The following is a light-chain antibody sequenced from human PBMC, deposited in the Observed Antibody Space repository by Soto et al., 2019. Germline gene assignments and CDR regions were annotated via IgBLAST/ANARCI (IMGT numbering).Light chain of an antibody. J-gene: IGLJ3*02. CDR3: QSYDSSLSGWV. Sequence: QAVVTQPPSVSGAPGQRVTISCTGSSSNIGAGYDVHWYQQLPGTAPKLLIYGNSNRPSGVPDRFSGSKSGTSASLAITGLQADDEADYYCQSYDSSLSGWVFGGGTPLTVL. V-gene: IGLV1-40*01. CDR1: SSNIGAGYD. CDR2: GNS.